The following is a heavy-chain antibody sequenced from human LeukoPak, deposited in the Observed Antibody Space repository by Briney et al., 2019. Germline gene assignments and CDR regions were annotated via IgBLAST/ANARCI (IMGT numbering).Heavy chain of an antibody. Sequence: PGGSLRLLYAASVFIFSIYGMHWARGAPGKGLVGVAFIRYDGSNKYYADSVKGRFTISRDNSKNTLYLQMNSLRAEDTAVYYCAKGYYGSALGGYWGQGTLVTVSS. CDR3: AKGYYGSALGGY. V-gene: IGHV3-30*02. D-gene: IGHD3-10*01. CDR2: IRYDGSNK. CDR1: VFIFSIYG. J-gene: IGHJ4*02.